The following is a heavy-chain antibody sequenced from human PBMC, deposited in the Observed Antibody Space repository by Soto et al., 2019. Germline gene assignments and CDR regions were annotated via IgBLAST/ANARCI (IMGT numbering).Heavy chain of an antibody. CDR1: GYTLTGYY. CDR2: INPNSGGT. D-gene: IGHD2-2*01. J-gene: IGHJ6*02. Sequence: ASVKVSCKASGYTLTGYYMHWVRQAPGQGLEWMGWINPNSGGTNYAQKFQGWVTMTRDTSISTAYMELSRLRSDDTAVYYCARAPIVVVPAATSHHYYGMDVWGQGTTVTVSS. V-gene: IGHV1-2*04. CDR3: ARAPIVVVPAATSHHYYGMDV.